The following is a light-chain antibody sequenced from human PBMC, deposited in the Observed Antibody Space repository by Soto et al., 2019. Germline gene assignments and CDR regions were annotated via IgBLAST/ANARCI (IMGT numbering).Light chain of an antibody. CDR3: SSYAGNYNLV. V-gene: IGLV2-8*01. CDR1: SSDVGGYNY. Sequence: QSALTQPPSASGSLGQSVTISCTGTSSDVGGYNYVSWYQQHPGKAPKLMMYEVSKRPSGVPDRFSGSKSGNTASLTVSGLQAEDEADYFCSSYAGNYNLVFGGGTQLTVL. J-gene: IGLJ2*01. CDR2: EVS.